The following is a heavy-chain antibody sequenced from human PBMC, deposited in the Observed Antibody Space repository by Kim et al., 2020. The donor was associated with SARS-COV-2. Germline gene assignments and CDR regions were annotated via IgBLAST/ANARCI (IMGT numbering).Heavy chain of an antibody. D-gene: IGHD3-3*01. CDR2: IYSSGNT. Sequence: SETLSLTCTVSGDSMETFYWSWVRQPPGKELEWIGYIYSSGNTDYNPSLRSRVTISVDTSKNNFSLRLRSVTAADTAIYYCARVAFWSRTFDIWGQGTMVTVSS. CDR3: ARVAFWSRTFDI. CDR1: GDSMETFY. V-gene: IGHV4-59*01. J-gene: IGHJ3*02.